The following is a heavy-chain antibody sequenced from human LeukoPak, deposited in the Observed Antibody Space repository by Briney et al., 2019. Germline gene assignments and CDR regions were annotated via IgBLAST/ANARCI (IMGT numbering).Heavy chain of an antibody. V-gene: IGHV3-21*01. CDR3: ARSPPLRRYFDC. D-gene: IGHD3-9*01. Sequence: PGGSLRLSSAASGFTFSSYSMNWVRQAPGKGLEWVSSISSSSSYIYYADSVKGRFTISRDNAKNSLYLQMNNLRAEDTAVYYCARSPPLRRYFDCWGQGTLVTVSS. CDR1: GFTFSSYS. J-gene: IGHJ4*02. CDR2: ISSSSSYI.